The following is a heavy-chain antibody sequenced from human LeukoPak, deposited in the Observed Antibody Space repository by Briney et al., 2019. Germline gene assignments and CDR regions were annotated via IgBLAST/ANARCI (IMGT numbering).Heavy chain of an antibody. CDR2: ISSSGSTT. CDR3: SRDLRGYCSGGRCYHNWFDP. V-gene: IGHV3-48*03. J-gene: IGHJ5*02. Sequence: GSLRLSCAAAGFTFSSYEMNWVRQAPGKGLEWVSYISSSGSTTHYADSVKGRFTISRDNAKKSLYLQMNSLRAEDTAIYYCSRDLRGYCSGGRCYHNWFDPWGQGTLVTVYS. CDR1: GFTFSSYE. D-gene: IGHD2-15*01.